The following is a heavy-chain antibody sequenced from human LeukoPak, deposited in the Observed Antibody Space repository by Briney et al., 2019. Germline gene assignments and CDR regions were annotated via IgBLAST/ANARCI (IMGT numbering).Heavy chain of an antibody. J-gene: IGHJ6*02. CDR1: GGTFSSYT. Sequence: SVKVSCKAPGGTFSSYTISWVRQAPGQGLEWMGRIIPILGIANYAQKFQGRVTITADKSTSTAYMELSSLRSEDTAVYYCARDGLALNYYYYGMDVWGQGTTVTVSS. CDR2: IIPILGIA. CDR3: ARDGLALNYYYYGMDV. D-gene: IGHD3/OR15-3a*01. V-gene: IGHV1-69*04.